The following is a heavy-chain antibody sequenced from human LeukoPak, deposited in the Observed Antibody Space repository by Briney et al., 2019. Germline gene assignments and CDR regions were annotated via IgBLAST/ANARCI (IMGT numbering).Heavy chain of an antibody. CDR2: IYSSGSA. J-gene: IGHJ5*02. V-gene: IGHV4-59*08. D-gene: IGHD3-22*01. CDR3: ARHRDYYDT. Sequence: SETLSLTCTVSGASINNNFWTWIRQPPGKGLEWTGYIYSSGSANYNPSLKSRVTISGDTSKNQISLKLTSVTAADTAVYFCARHRDYYDTWGQGTLVTVSS. CDR1: GASINNNF.